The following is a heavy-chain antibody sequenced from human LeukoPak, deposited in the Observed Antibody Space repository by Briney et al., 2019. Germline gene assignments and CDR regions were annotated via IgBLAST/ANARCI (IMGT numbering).Heavy chain of an antibody. V-gene: IGHV3-23*01. D-gene: IGHD3-10*01. CDR3: AKGRGYYYGSGDDTFDI. J-gene: IGHJ3*02. CDR1: GFTFSSYA. CDR2: ISGSGGST. Sequence: PGGSLRLSCAASGFTFSSYAMSWVRQAPGKGLEWVSAISGSGGSTYYADSVKGRVTISRDNSKNTLFLQMNSLRAEDTAVYYCAKGRGYYYGSGDDTFDIWGQGTMVTVSS.